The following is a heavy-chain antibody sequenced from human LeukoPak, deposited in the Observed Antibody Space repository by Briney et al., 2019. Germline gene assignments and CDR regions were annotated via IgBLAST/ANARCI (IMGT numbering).Heavy chain of an antibody. V-gene: IGHV3-23*01. CDR3: AKAWFGEFYFDY. J-gene: IGHJ4*02. Sequence: GGSLRLSCAASGFTFSSYAMSWVRQAPGEGLEWVSAISGSGGSTYYADSVKGRFTISRDNSKNTLYLQMNSLRAEDTAVYYCAKAWFGEFYFDYWGQGTLVTVSS. CDR1: GFTFSSYA. CDR2: ISGSGGST. D-gene: IGHD3-10*01.